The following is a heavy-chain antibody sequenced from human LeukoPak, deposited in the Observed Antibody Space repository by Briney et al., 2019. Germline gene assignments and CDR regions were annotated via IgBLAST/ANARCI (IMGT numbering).Heavy chain of an antibody. Sequence: QPGGSLRLSCAASGFTFSSYSMNWVRQAPGKGLEWVSYISSSSSTIYYADSVKGRFTISRDNAKNSLYLQMNSLRAEDTAVYYCARDPRGPSTVWFGESNDNDAFDIWGQGTMVTVSS. CDR2: ISSSSSTI. D-gene: IGHD3-10*01. V-gene: IGHV3-48*01. J-gene: IGHJ3*02. CDR3: ARDPRGPSTVWFGESNDNDAFDI. CDR1: GFTFSSYS.